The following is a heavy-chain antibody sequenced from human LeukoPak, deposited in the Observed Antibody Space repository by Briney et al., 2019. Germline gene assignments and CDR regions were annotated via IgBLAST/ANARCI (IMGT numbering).Heavy chain of an antibody. D-gene: IGHD6-13*01. V-gene: IGHV3-30*02. Sequence: GGSLRLSCAASGFTFSSYGMHWVRQAPGKGLEWVAFIRYDGSNKYYAGSVKGRFTISRDNSKNTLYLQMNSLRAEDTAVYYSARWDLWIPAGTSHYYGMDVWGQGTTVTVSS. J-gene: IGHJ6*02. CDR1: GFTFSSYG. CDR3: ARWDLWIPAGTSHYYGMDV. CDR2: IRYDGSNK.